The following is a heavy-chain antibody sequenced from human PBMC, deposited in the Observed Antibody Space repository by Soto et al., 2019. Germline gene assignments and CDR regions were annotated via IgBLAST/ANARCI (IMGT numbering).Heavy chain of an antibody. CDR2: ISSSGDAI. V-gene: IGHV3-48*02. CDR1: GFIFSDYT. J-gene: IGHJ6*02. Sequence: EVQLVESGGDLVQPGGSLRLSCAASGFIFSDYTMTWVRQAPGRGLEFVSHISSSGDAIFYAESVKGRFTFSRDNAKNSLYLKMNSLRDDDTAVYFFARDHGGSTWFVGVYYFFGMAVWGQGTAVTVSS. CDR3: ARDHGGSTWFVGVYYFFGMAV. D-gene: IGHD6-13*01.